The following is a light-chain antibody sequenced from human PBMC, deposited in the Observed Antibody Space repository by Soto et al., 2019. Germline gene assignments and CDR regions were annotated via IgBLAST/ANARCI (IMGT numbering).Light chain of an antibody. CDR2: LNNDGSH. V-gene: IGLV4-69*01. J-gene: IGLJ1*01. CDR3: HTWASGIRV. Sequence: QLVLTQSPSASASLGASVKITCILSSGHSSYAIAWHQQQPEKGPRYLMKLNNDGSHTKGDGIPDRFSGSSSGAERYLTISSLQSEDEADYYCHTWASGIRVFGTGTKLTVL. CDR1: SGHSSYA.